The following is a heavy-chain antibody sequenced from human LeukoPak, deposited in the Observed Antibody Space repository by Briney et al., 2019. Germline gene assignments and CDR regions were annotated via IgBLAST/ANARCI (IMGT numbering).Heavy chain of an antibody. J-gene: IGHJ4*02. D-gene: IGHD6-13*01. CDR2: ISSSSSTI. CDR1: GFTFSSYG. CDR3: ARDSLGRAATGIAMDY. Sequence: GSLRLSCAASGFTFSSYGMTWVRQAPGKGLEWVSYISSSSSTIYYADSVKGRFTISRDNAKNSLYLQLNSLRAEDTAVYYCARDSLGRAATGIAMDYWGQGTLVTVSS. V-gene: IGHV3-48*01.